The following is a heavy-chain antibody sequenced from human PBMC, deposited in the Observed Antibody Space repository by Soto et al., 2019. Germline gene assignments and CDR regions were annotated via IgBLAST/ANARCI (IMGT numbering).Heavy chain of an antibody. D-gene: IGHD2-15*01. CDR2: IYYSGTT. CDR1: GGSISSSSYD. Sequence: SETLSLTWTGSGGSISSSSYDWGWIRQPPGKGLEWIGSIYYSGTTYYNPSLKSRVTISVDTSKNQFSLKLSSVTAADTAVYYCASLVVVAATYYCYGMDVWGQGTTVTVSS. J-gene: IGHJ6*02. CDR3: ASLVVVAATYYCYGMDV. V-gene: IGHV4-39*01.